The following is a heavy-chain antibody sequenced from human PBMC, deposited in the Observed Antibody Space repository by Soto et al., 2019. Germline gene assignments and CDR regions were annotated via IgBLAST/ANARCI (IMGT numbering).Heavy chain of an antibody. CDR2: ISGSGGST. V-gene: IGHV3-23*01. J-gene: IGHJ4*02. D-gene: IGHD3-22*01. Sequence: EVPLLESGGGLVQPGGSLRLSCAASGFTFSSYAMSWVRQAPGKGLEWVSAISGSGGSTYYADSVKGRFTISRDNSKNTLYLQMNSLRAEDTAVYYCAKDSDYYDSSGYYGWGQGTLVTVSS. CDR1: GFTFSSYA. CDR3: AKDSDYYDSSGYYG.